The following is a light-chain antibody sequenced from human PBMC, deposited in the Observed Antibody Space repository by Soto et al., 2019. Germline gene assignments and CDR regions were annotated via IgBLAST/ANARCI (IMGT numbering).Light chain of an antibody. CDR2: DVS. CDR1: NSDVAGFNF. V-gene: IGLV2-11*01. CDR3: CSYAGSYTVI. J-gene: IGLJ2*01. Sequence: QSALTQPRSVSGSPGQSVTISCTGTNSDVAGFNFVSWYQHHPGKVPKLMIYDVSERPSGVPDRFSGSKSGDTASLTISGLQPEDEADYYCCSYAGSYTVIFGGGTKLTVL.